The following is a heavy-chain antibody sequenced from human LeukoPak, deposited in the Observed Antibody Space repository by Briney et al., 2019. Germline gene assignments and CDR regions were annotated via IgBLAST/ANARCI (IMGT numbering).Heavy chain of an antibody. D-gene: IGHD4-11*01. CDR1: GFTFSSYA. V-gene: IGHV3-23*01. Sequence: PGGSLRLSCAASGFTFSSYAMSWVRQAPGKGLEWVSAISGSGGSTYYADSVKGRFTISRDNSKNTLYLQMNSLRAEDTAVYYCAKDPLYSNYGDSPVAFDYWGQGTLVTVSS. CDR3: AKDPLYSNYGDSPVAFDY. CDR2: ISGSGGST. J-gene: IGHJ4*02.